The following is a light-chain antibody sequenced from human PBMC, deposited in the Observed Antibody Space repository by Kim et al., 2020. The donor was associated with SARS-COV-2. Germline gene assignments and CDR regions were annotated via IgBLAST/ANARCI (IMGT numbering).Light chain of an antibody. CDR3: QQRSSSPPIT. CDR2: DAS. Sequence: EIVLTQSPATLSLSPGERATLSCRASQSVSSYLAWYQQKPGQTPRLLIYDASNRATAIPARFSGSGSGTDFTLTISSRRPEDFAVYYCQQRSSSPPITFGQGTRLEIK. CDR1: QSVSSY. V-gene: IGKV3-11*01. J-gene: IGKJ5*01.